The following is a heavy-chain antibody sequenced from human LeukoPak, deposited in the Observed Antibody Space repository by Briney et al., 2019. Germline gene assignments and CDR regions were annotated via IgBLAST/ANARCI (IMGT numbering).Heavy chain of an antibody. CDR1: GFTFSSYW. Sequence: GGSLRLSCAASGFTFSSYWMSWVRQAPGKGLEWVANIKQDGSEKYYVDSVKGRFTISRDNAKNSLYLQMNSLRAEDTAVYYCAKGIASSGGWYYFDYWGQGILVTVSS. CDR2: IKQDGSEK. V-gene: IGHV3-7*03. CDR3: AKGIASSGGWYYFDY. J-gene: IGHJ4*02. D-gene: IGHD6-19*01.